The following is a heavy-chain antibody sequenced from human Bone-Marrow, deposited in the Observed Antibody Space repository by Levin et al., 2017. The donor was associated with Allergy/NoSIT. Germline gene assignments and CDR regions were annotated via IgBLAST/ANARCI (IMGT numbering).Heavy chain of an antibody. CDR2: ITGSGRSS. CDR1: GFSFSSFA. J-gene: IGHJ4*02. D-gene: IGHD1/OR15-1a*01. CDR3: AKRLRLRGTLDS. Sequence: SGGSLRLSCAASGFSFSSFAMTWVRQAPGKGLEWVSTITGSGRSSYYGDSVKGRFTISRDNSKSTLYLQLNSLGAEDTAIYYCAKRLRLRGTLDSWGQGTLVAVSS. V-gene: IGHV3-23*01.